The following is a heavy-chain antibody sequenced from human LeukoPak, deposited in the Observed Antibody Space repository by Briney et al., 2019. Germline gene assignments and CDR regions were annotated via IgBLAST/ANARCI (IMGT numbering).Heavy chain of an antibody. D-gene: IGHD6-13*01. CDR3: AREDRIAPADKAFDI. Sequence: PGGSLRLSCAASGFTFRNYAMHWVRQAPGKGLEWVAIIWYDGGNRYHAASVKGRFTISRDNSKNTLYLQLNSLRAEDTAVYYCAREDRIAPADKAFDIWGQGTMVTVSS. J-gene: IGHJ3*02. CDR1: GFTFRNYA. CDR2: IWYDGGNR. V-gene: IGHV3-33*01.